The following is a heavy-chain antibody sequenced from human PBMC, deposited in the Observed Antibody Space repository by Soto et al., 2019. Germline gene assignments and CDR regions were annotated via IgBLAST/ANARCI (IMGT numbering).Heavy chain of an antibody. D-gene: IGHD6-19*01. J-gene: IGHJ1*01. CDR2: ISGSGGST. CDR1: GFTFSSYA. Sequence: GGSLRLSCAASGFTFSSYAMIWVRQAPGKGLEWVSAISGSGGSTYYADSVKGRFTISRDNSKNTLYLQMNSLRAEDTAVYYCAKAAWQWLVIMYFQHWGQGTLVTVSS. V-gene: IGHV3-23*01. CDR3: AKAAWQWLVIMYFQH.